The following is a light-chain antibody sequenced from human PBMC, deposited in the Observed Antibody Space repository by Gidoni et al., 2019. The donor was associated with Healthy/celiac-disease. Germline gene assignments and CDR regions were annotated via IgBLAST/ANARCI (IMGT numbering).Light chain of an antibody. CDR1: QSVSSSY. V-gene: IGKV3-20*01. CDR2: GAS. J-gene: IGKJ2*01. Sequence: EIVLTQSPGTLSLSPGERATLSCRASQSVSSSYLAWYQQKPSQAPRLLIYGASSRATGIPDRFSGSGSGTDFTLTISRLEPEDFAVYYCQQYGSSPMYTFXXXTKLEIK. CDR3: QQYGSSPMYT.